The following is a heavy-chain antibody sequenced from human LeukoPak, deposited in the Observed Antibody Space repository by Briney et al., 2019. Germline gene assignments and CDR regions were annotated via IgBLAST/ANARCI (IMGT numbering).Heavy chain of an antibody. CDR1: GYTFTGYY. J-gene: IGHJ4*02. Sequence: ASVKVSCKASGYTFTGYYMHWVRQAPGQGLEWMGWINPNSGNTGYAQKFQGRVTMTRNTSISTAYMELSSLRSEDTAVYYCAREESSSSALGDWGQGTLVTVSS. CDR3: AREESSSSALGD. D-gene: IGHD6-6*01. V-gene: IGHV1-8*02. CDR2: INPNSGNT.